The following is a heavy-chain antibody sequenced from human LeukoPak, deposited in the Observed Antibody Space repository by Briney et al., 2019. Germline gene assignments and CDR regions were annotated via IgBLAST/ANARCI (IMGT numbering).Heavy chain of an antibody. Sequence: TGGSLRLSCAASGFTVSGNYMSWVRQAPGKGLEWVSVIYSGGSTYYADSVKGRFTVSRDNSKNTLYLQMNSLRAEDTAVYYCALRFLEWIGVDYWGQGTLVTVSS. J-gene: IGHJ4*02. CDR2: IYSGGST. CDR1: GFTVSGNY. D-gene: IGHD3-3*01. CDR3: ALRFLEWIGVDY. V-gene: IGHV3-66*02.